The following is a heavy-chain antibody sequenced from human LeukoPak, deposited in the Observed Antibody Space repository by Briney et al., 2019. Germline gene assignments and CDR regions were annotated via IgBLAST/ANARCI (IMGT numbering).Heavy chain of an antibody. J-gene: IGHJ4*02. CDR3: AKDIRAVAGPLDY. Sequence: PGGSLRLSCAASGFTVSSNYMSWVRQAPGKGLEWVSVIYSGGSTYYADSVKGRFTISRDNSKNTLYLQMNSLRAEDTAVYYCAKDIRAVAGPLDYWGQGTLVTVSS. CDR2: IYSGGST. D-gene: IGHD6-19*01. V-gene: IGHV3-53*01. CDR1: GFTVSSNY.